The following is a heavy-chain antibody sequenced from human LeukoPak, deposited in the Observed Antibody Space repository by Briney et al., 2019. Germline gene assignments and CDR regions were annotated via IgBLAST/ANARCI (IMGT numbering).Heavy chain of an antibody. CDR1: GYTFTGYY. J-gene: IGHJ4*02. V-gene: IGHV1-2*02. D-gene: IGHD1-26*01. Sequence: ASVKVSCKASGYTFTGYYMHWVRQAPGQGLEWMGWINPNSGGTNYAQKFQGRVTMTRDTSISTAYMELSRLRSDDTAVYFCARGITRGSYLDYWGQGTLVTVSS. CDR2: INPNSGGT. CDR3: ARGITRGSYLDY.